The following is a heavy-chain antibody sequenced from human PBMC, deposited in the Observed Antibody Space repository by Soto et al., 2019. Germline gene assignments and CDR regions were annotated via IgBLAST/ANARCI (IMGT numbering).Heavy chain of an antibody. CDR2: IIPIFGTA. Sequence: AGKVSCKASGGTFSSYAISWGRQAPGQGLEWMGGIIPIFGTANYAQKFQGRVTITADESTSTAYMELSSLRSEDTAVYYCARARNLFYYDFWSGYFDYWGQGTLVPVSS. V-gene: IGHV1-69*13. CDR1: GGTFSSYA. D-gene: IGHD3-3*01. CDR3: ARARNLFYYDFWSGYFDY. J-gene: IGHJ4*02.